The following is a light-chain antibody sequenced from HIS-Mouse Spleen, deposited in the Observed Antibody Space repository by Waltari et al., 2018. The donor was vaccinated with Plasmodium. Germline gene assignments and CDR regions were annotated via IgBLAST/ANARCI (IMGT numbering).Light chain of an antibody. J-gene: IGKJ3*01. CDR2: GAS. V-gene: IGKV3-15*01. Sequence: EIVMTQSPAPLSVSPGEKATLSCRASQRVSSNLAWYQQKPGQAPRPLIYGASTRATGIPARFSGSGSGTEFTLTISSLQSEDFAVYYCQQYNNWSFTFGPGTKVDIK. CDR1: QRVSSN. CDR3: QQYNNWSFT.